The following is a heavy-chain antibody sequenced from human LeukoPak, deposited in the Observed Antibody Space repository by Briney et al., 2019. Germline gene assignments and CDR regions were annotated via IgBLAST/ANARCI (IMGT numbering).Heavy chain of an antibody. V-gene: IGHV4-34*01. D-gene: IGHD3-10*01. J-gene: IGHJ4*02. CDR2: INHSGST. CDR1: GFTFSSYG. Sequence: LRLSCAASGFTFSSYGMHWVRQPPGKGLEWIGEINHSGSTNYNPSLKSRVTISVDTSKNQFSLKLSSVTAADTAVYYCARGWGSGSAYDYWGQGTLVTVSS. CDR3: ARGWGSGSAYDY.